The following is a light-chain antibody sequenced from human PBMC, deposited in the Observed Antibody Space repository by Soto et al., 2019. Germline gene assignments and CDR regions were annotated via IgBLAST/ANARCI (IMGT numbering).Light chain of an antibody. Sequence: DIQMTQSPSSLSASVGDRVTITCRASQSISRYLNWYQQKPGKAPKLLIYGASSLQSGVPSRFSGSGSGTDFTLTISSLQPEDFATYYCQQSYSSLPSTFGPGTTVDIK. V-gene: IGKV1-39*01. CDR2: GAS. CDR1: QSISRY. J-gene: IGKJ3*01. CDR3: QQSYSSLPST.